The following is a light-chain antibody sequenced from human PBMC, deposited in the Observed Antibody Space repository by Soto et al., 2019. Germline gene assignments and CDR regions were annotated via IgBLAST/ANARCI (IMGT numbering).Light chain of an antibody. CDR1: QSVSSD. Sequence: EIVLTQSPATLSVSPGEGATLSCRASQSVSSDLAWYQQKPGKAPTLLIYDASTRATGIPARFSGSGSGTEFTLTVSSLPSEAFAVYYWQQYNDWPLTFGPGTKVDIK. J-gene: IGKJ3*01. V-gene: IGKV3-15*01. CDR3: QQYNDWPLT. CDR2: DAS.